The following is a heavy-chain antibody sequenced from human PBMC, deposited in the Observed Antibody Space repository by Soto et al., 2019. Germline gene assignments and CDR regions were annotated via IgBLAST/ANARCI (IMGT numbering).Heavy chain of an antibody. J-gene: IGHJ6*02. V-gene: IGHV1-2*02. CDR3: ARDRSPTRRQYGMDV. CDR2: INPNSGGT. Sequence: QVQLVQSGAEVKKPGASVKVSCKASGYTFTGYYMHWVRQAPGQGLEWMGWINPNSGGTNYAQKFQGRVTMTRDTSISTAYLELSRLRSDDTAVYYCARDRSPTRRQYGMDVWGQGTTVTVSS. D-gene: IGHD3-16*02. CDR1: GYTFTGYY.